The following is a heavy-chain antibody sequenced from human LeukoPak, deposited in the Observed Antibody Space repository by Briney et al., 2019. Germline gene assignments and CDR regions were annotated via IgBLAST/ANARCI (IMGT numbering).Heavy chain of an antibody. V-gene: IGHV3-7*01. D-gene: IGHD1-26*01. J-gene: IGHJ4*02. CDR1: GFTFSNYW. Sequence: GGSLRLSCAASGFTFSNYWMGWVRQAPGKGLEWVANIKQDGSQKYFGDSVKGRFTISRDNAENSLFLQMSSLRDEDTAVYYCARDSGSYHFDSCCGQGTLVTVSS. CDR2: IKQDGSQK. CDR3: ARDSGSYHFDSC.